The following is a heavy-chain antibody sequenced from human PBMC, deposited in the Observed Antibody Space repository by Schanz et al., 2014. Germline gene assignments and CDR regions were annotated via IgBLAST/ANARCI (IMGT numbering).Heavy chain of an antibody. J-gene: IGHJ3*02. V-gene: IGHV3-53*01. CDR2: IYSGGST. Sequence: EVQLVESGGGLIQPGGSLRLSCAASGFTVSSNYMSWVRQAPGKGLEWVSVIYSGGSTYYADSVKVRFTISRDNSKNTLYLQMNSLRAEDTAVYYCARDRWDWNNAFDIWGQGTMVTVSS. D-gene: IGHD1-1*01. CDR1: GFTVSSNY. CDR3: ARDRWDWNNAFDI.